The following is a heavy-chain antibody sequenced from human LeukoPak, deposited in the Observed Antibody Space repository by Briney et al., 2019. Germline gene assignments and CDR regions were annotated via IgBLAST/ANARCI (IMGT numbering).Heavy chain of an antibody. CDR1: GFTFSSYG. CDR3: AKDKMSYSGSGYYFDY. CDR2: ISYDGSNK. Sequence: GGSLRLSCAASGFTFSSYGMHWVRQAPGKGLEWVAVISYDGSNKYYADSVKGRFTISRDNSKNTLYLQMNSLRAEDTAVYYCAKDKMSYSGSGYYFDYWGQGTLVTVSS. V-gene: IGHV3-30*18. J-gene: IGHJ4*02. D-gene: IGHD1-26*01.